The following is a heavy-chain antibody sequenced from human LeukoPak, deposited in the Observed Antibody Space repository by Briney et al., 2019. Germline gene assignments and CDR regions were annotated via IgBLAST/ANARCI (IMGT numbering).Heavy chain of an antibody. CDR3: ARDILEGYGDYGAFDI. CDR2: INAGNGNT. J-gene: IGHJ3*02. D-gene: IGHD4-17*01. Sequence: ASVKVSCKASGYTFTSYAMHWVRQAPGQRLEWMGWINAGNGNTKYSQKFQGRVTITRDTSASTAYMELSSLRSEDTAVYYCARDILEGYGDYGAFDIWGQGTMVTVSS. V-gene: IGHV1-3*01. CDR1: GYTFTSYA.